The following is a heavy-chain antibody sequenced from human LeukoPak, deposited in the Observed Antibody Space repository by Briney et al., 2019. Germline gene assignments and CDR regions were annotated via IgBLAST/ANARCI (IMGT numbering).Heavy chain of an antibody. D-gene: IGHD3-10*01. Sequence: ASVKVSCKVSGYTLTELSMHWVRQAPGKGLEWMGWINPNSGVANYAQKFQDRVTMTRDTSITTAYMELSGLTSDDTAVYYCARPMIRGTNWFDPWGQGTLVTVSS. CDR3: ARPMIRGTNWFDP. V-gene: IGHV1-2*02. CDR2: INPNSGVA. CDR1: GYTLTELS. J-gene: IGHJ5*02.